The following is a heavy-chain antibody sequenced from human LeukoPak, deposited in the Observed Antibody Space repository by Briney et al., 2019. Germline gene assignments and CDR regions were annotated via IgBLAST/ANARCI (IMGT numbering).Heavy chain of an antibody. Sequence: SETLSVTCTVSGCSLSSGGYYWSWIHQHPGKGLEWIRCIYYSGSTYYHPSLKSRVTISVDTSKNQFSLKLSSVTAADTAVYYCARGDDSGYYDYFDYWGQGALVTVSS. V-gene: IGHV4-31*03. CDR2: IYYSGST. CDR1: GCSLSSGGYY. J-gene: IGHJ4*02. CDR3: ARGDDSGYYDYFDY. D-gene: IGHD3-22*01.